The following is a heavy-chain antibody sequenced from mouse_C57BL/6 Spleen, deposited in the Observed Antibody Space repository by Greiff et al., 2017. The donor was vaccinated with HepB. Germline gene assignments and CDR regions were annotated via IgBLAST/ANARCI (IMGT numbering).Heavy chain of an antibody. CDR3: ARDYSNPYYAMDY. Sequence: QVQLQQSGAELVKPGASVKISCKASGYAFSSYWMNWVKQRPGKGLEWIGQIYPGDGDTNYNGKFKGKATLTADKSSSTAYMQLSSLTSEDSAVYFCARDYSNPYYAMDYWGQGTSVTVSS. CDR1: GYAFSSYW. CDR2: IYPGDGDT. V-gene: IGHV1-80*01. D-gene: IGHD2-5*01. J-gene: IGHJ4*01.